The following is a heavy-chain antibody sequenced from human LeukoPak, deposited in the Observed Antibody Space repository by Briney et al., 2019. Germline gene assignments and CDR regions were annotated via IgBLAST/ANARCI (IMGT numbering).Heavy chain of an antibody. J-gene: IGHJ6*03. CDR3: ARESIVVVPAAVRGPSAGYMDV. Sequence: SETLSLTCTVSGGSISSYYWSWIRQPPGKGLEWIGYIYYSGSTNYNPSLKSRVTISVGTSKNQFSLKLSSVTAADTAVYYCARESIVVVPAAVRGPSAGYMDVWGKGTTVTVSS. CDR2: IYYSGST. V-gene: IGHV4-59*01. D-gene: IGHD2-2*01. CDR1: GGSISSYY.